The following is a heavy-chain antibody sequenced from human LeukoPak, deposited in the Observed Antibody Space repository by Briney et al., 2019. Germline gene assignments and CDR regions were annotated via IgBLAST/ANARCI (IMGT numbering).Heavy chain of an antibody. CDR1: GGSISSRSYY. J-gene: IGHJ4*02. CDR2: IYYSGST. CDR3: ARRGGWNFDY. V-gene: IGHV4-39*01. D-gene: IGHD6-19*01. Sequence: SETLSLTCTVSGGSISSRSYYWGWIRQPPGKGLEWIGSIYYSGSTYYNPSLKSRVTISVDTSKNQFSLKLSSVTAADTAVYYCARRGGWNFDYWGQGTLVTVSS.